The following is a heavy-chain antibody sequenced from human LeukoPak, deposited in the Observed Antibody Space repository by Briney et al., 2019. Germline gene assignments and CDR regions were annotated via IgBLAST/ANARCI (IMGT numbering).Heavy chain of an antibody. CDR1: GGSISSYY. Sequence: SETLSLTCTVSGGSISSYYWSWIRQPPGKGLEWIAYIYYSGSTNYNPSLKSRVTISVDTSKTQFSLKLSSVTAADTAVYCCARCSYGSGFDYWGQGPLVTVST. V-gene: IGHV4-59*01. CDR3: ARCSYGSGFDY. J-gene: IGHJ4*02. CDR2: IYYSGST. D-gene: IGHD3-10*01.